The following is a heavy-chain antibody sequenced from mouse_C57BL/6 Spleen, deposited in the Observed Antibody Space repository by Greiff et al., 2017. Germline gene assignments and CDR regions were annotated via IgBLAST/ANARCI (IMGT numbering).Heavy chain of an antibody. CDR1: GYAFSSSW. Sequence: QVQLQQSGPELVKPGASVKISCKASGYAFSSSWMNWVKQRPGKGLEWIGRIYPGDGDTNYNGKFKGKATLTADKSSSTAYMQLSSLTSEDSAVYFCARSGDGYYGYYAMDYWGQGTSVTVSS. CDR2: IYPGDGDT. J-gene: IGHJ4*01. D-gene: IGHD2-3*01. CDR3: ARSGDGYYGYYAMDY. V-gene: IGHV1-82*01.